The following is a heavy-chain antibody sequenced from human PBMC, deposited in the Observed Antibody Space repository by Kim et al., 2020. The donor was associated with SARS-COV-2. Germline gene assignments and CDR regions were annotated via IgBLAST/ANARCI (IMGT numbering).Heavy chain of an antibody. D-gene: IGHD3-9*01. CDR1: GLPFSIFA. CDR3: AKRKGRIRHFDWSVDF. Sequence: GGSLRLSCEVSGLPFSIFAMSWVRQAPGKGLECVSTISGSGGSTYYADSVKGRFSISRDNSKNTLYLQMNSLRAEDTAVYYCAKRKGRIRHFDWSVDFWGQGALVTVSS. J-gene: IGHJ4*02. CDR2: ISGSGGST. V-gene: IGHV3-23*01.